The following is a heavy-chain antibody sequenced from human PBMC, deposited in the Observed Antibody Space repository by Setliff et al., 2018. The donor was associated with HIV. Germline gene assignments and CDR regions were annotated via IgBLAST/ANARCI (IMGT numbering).Heavy chain of an antibody. CDR2: IFYDGGDT. D-gene: IGHD3-3*01. Sequence: LRLSCAASGFTFSTYGMHWVRQAPGKGLEWLAVIFYDGGDTFYSDSVRGRFTISRDNAKSSLFLQMKSLRVEDTALYYCVREADGPPGNYDLWGQGALVTVSS. J-gene: IGHJ4*02. CDR1: GFTFSTYG. V-gene: IGHV3-30*03. CDR3: VREADGPPGNYDL.